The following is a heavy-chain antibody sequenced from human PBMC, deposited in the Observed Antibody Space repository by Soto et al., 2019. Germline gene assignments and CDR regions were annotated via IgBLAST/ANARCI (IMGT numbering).Heavy chain of an antibody. J-gene: IGHJ6*02. CDR1: GFTFSSHA. CDR2: ISYDGSNK. CDR3: ARDLKSAATINYSCFYRMDA. D-gene: IGHD2-15*01. Sequence: GGSLRLSCAASGFTFSSHAMHWVRQAPGKGLEWVAVISYDGSNKYYADSVKGRFTISRDNSKNTLYLQMNSLRAEDTAVYYCARDLKSAATINYSCFYRMDAWGQGTTVTVSS. V-gene: IGHV3-30-3*01.